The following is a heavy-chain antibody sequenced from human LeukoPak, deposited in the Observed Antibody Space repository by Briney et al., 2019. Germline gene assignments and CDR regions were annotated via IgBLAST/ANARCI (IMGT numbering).Heavy chain of an antibody. CDR1: GGSISGYY. CDR2: IYHDGST. J-gene: IGHJ4*02. CDR3: ARGEATYYYFDY. V-gene: IGHV4-59*01. Sequence: SETLSLTCTVSGGSISGYYWSWIRQPPGKGLEWIGYIYHDGSTNHSPSLKSRVTISVDTSKNQFSLKLTSVTAADTAVYYCARGEATYYYFDYWGQGTLVTVSS. D-gene: IGHD1-26*01.